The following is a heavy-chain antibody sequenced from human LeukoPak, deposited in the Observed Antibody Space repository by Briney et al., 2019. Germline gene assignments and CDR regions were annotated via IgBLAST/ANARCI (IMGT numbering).Heavy chain of an antibody. D-gene: IGHD4-17*01. CDR1: GGSISSFY. CDR3: ARTKYGDYVDY. V-gene: IGHV4-59*01. J-gene: IGHJ4*02. Sequence: SETLSLTCTVSGGSISSFYWSWIRQPPGKGLEWIGSIYYSGSTNYNPPLKSRVTISVDTSKNQFSLKLSSVTAADTAVYYCARTKYGDYVDYWGQGTLVTVSS. CDR2: IYYSGST.